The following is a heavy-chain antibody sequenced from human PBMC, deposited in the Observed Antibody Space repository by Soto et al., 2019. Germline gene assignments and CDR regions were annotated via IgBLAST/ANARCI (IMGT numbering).Heavy chain of an antibody. CDR2: IWYDGSNK. D-gene: IGHD2-15*01. CDR1: GFTFSSYG. V-gene: IGHV3-33*01. Sequence: GGSLRLSCAASGFTFSSYGMHWVRQAPGKGLEWVAVIWYDGSNKYYADSVKGRFTISRDNSKNTLYLQMNSLRAEDTAVYYCARARRRVVAAVTQPYYYGMDVWGQGTTVTVSS. CDR3: ARARRRVVAAVTQPYYYGMDV. J-gene: IGHJ6*02.